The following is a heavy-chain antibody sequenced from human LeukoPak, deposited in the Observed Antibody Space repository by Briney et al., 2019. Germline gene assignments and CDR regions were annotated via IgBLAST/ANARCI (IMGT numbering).Heavy chain of an antibody. D-gene: IGHD3-3*01. J-gene: IGHJ5*02. CDR1: GGSFSGYY. Sequence: PSETLSLTCAVYGGSFSGYYWSWIRQPPGKGLEWIGEGSESGGTKFNPSLKSRVTISADTYKNQFSLKLNSVTAADTAVYYCAKNGQSGFSFDPWGQGTLVTVSS. V-gene: IGHV4-34*01. CDR2: GSESGGT. CDR3: AKNGQSGFSFDP.